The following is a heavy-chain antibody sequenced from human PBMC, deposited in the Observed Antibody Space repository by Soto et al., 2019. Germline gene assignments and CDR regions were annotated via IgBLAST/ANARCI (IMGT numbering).Heavy chain of an antibody. Sequence: QVQLQESGPGLVKPSQTLSLTCTVSGGSISSGDYYWSWIRQPPGKGVEWIGYIYYSGSTYYNPSHKSRVNISVDTSKNPFSLKLSSVTAADTAVYYCARWRGVNWFDPWGQGTLVTVSS. D-gene: IGHD3-3*01. CDR1: GGSISSGDYY. CDR2: IYYSGST. V-gene: IGHV4-30-4*01. J-gene: IGHJ5*02. CDR3: ARWRGVNWFDP.